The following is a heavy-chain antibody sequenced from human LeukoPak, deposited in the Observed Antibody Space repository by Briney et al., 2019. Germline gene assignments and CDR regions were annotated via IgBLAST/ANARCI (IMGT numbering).Heavy chain of an antibody. J-gene: IGHJ4*02. Sequence: ASVKVSCKASGGTFSSYAISWVRQAPGQGLEWMGGIIPIFGTANYAQKFQGRVTITADESTSTAYMELSSLRSEDTAVYYCARAEYYYDSSGYYYVGWGQGTLVTVSS. CDR2: IIPIFGTA. CDR1: GGTFSSYA. D-gene: IGHD3-22*01. V-gene: IGHV1-69*13. CDR3: ARAEYYYDSSGYYYVG.